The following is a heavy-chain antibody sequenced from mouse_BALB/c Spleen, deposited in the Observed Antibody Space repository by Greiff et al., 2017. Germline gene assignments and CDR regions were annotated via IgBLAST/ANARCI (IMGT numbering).Heavy chain of an antibody. Sequence: VQLQQSGAELVKPGASVKLSCKASGYTFTSYYMYWVKQRPGQGLEWIGEINPSNGGTNFNEKFKSKATLTVDKSSSTAYMQLSSLTSEDSAVYYCARGPGFAYWGQGTLVTVSA. V-gene: IGHV1S81*02. CDR2: INPSNGGT. J-gene: IGHJ3*01. CDR3: ARGPGFAY. CDR1: GYTFTSYY.